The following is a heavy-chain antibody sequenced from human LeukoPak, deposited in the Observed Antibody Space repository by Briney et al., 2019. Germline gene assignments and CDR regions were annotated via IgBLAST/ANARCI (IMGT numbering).Heavy chain of an antibody. CDR3: ARGPYSSNWYVVY. CDR1: GFTFSTYS. Sequence: QPGGSLGPSCAPSGFTFSTYSMNWVRQAPGKGLEWVSYISGSRRTIYYADSVKGRFTISRDSAKNSLYLQMNSLRAEDTAVYYCARGPYSSNWYVVYWGQGAPVT. J-gene: IGHJ4*02. D-gene: IGHD6-13*01. V-gene: IGHV3-48*04. CDR2: ISGSRRTI.